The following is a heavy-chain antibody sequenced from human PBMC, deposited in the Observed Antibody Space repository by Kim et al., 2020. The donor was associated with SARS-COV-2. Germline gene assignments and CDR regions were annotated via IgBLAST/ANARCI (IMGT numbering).Heavy chain of an antibody. D-gene: IGHD6-19*01. J-gene: IGHJ4*02. V-gene: IGHV4-59*08. Sequence: NHNPPLQSRVTITVDQAKNQFSLKLSSVTAADTAVYYCARQGYSSGWYADWGQGTLVTVSS. CDR3: ARQGYSSGWYAD.